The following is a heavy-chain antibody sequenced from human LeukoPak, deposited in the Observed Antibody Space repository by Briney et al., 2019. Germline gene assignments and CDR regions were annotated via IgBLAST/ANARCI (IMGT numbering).Heavy chain of an antibody. CDR2: ISGSGGNT. CDR1: GFTFSSYA. Sequence: PGGSLRLSCAASGFTFSSYAMSWVRQAPGKGLEWVSAISGSGGNTYYADSVKGRFTISRDNSKNTLYLQMNSLRAEDTAVYYCAKDQCSGGSCYTLDYYFDYWGQGTLVTVSS. V-gene: IGHV3-23*01. J-gene: IGHJ4*02. CDR3: AKDQCSGGSCYTLDYYFDY. D-gene: IGHD2-15*01.